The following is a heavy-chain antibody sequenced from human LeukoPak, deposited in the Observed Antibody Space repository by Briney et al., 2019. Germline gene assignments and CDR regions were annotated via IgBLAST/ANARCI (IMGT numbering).Heavy chain of an antibody. CDR3: AKGQMKVDY. J-gene: IGHJ4*02. Sequence: GGSVRVSCAASGFTLSKYAVSWVRQAPGEGREWVSGISGYGVSTNYADFVKGRFTISRDNSKGTLALQMNRRRAEDTAVYYCAKGQMKVDYWGQGTLVTVSS. V-gene: IGHV3-23*01. CDR2: ISGYGVST. CDR1: GFTLSKYA. D-gene: IGHD5-24*01.